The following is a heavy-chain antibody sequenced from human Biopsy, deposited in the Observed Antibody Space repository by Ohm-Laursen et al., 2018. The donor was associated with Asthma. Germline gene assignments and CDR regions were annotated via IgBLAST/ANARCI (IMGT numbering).Heavy chain of an antibody. Sequence: LSLTCAASGLTFSGYPMHWVRQTPGKGLEWVGRIRSKANNQTTAYAAAVEDRFSISRDDSKDTAFLHMNRLKTDDTAVYFCTTGVIAAGDTNLDYWGQGILVTVSS. CDR3: TTGVIAAGDTNLDY. CDR1: GLTFSGYP. J-gene: IGHJ4*02. D-gene: IGHD3-16*02. CDR2: IRSKANNQTT. V-gene: IGHV3-73*01.